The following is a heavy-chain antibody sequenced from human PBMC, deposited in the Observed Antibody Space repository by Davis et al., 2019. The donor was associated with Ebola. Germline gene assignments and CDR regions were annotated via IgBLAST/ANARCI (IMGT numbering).Heavy chain of an antibody. V-gene: IGHV3-23*01. CDR3: AKGASGYYDFWSGYSYYYGMDV. CDR1: GFTFSSYG. J-gene: IGHJ6*02. Sequence: GGSLRLSCAASGFTFSSYGMHWVRQAPGQGLEWVSAISGSGGSTYYADSVKGRFTISRANSKNTLYLQMNSLRAEDTAVYYCAKGASGYYDFWSGYSYYYGMDVWGQGTTVTVSS. CDR2: ISGSGGST. D-gene: IGHD3-3*01.